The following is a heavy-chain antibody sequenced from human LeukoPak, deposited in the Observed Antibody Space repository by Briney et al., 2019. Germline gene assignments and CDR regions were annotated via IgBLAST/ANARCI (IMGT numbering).Heavy chain of an antibody. J-gene: IGHJ1*01. CDR3: ARGPRHFQH. CDR1: GGSFSGYY. CDR2: INHSGST. Sequence: SETLTLTCAVYGGSFSGYYWSWIRQPPGKGLEWIGEINHSGSTNYNRSLKSRVTISVDTSKNQFSLKLSSVTAADTAVYYCARGPRHFQHWGQGTLVTVSS. V-gene: IGHV4-34*01.